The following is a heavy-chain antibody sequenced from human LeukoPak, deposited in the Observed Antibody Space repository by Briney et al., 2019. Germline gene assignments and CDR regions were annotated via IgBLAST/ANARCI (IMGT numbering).Heavy chain of an antibody. V-gene: IGHV1-46*01. CDR3: ARVNGGIGRMRSYYFDY. CDR2: INPSGGST. Sequence: ASVKVSCKASGYTFTSYYMHWVRQAPGQGLEWMGIINPSGGSTSYAQKFQGRVTMTRDTSTSTVYMELSSLRSEDTAVYYCARVNGGIGRMRSYYFDYWGQGTLVTVSS. J-gene: IGHJ4*02. CDR1: GYTFTSYY. D-gene: IGHD1-1*01.